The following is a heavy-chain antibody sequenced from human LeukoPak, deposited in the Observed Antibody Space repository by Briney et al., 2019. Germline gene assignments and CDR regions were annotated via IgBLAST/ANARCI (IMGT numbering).Heavy chain of an antibody. CDR1: GDSIRTTRY. D-gene: IGHD5-24*01. CDR2: VYFSGST. V-gene: IGHV4-39*01. Sequence: PSETLSLTCTVSGDSIRTTRYWGWIRQPPGKGLKWIGAVYFSGSTYYNPSLKSRVIISVDTSKNQFSLKLTSVTAADTAVYYCATQGYNNQTMDVWGQGTTVTVSS. CDR3: ATQGYNNQTMDV. J-gene: IGHJ6*02.